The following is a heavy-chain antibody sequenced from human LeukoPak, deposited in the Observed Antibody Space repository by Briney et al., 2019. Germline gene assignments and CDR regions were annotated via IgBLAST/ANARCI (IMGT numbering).Heavy chain of an antibody. D-gene: IGHD4-17*01. CDR1: DDSFSSHY. Sequence: SETLSLTCAVSDDSFSSHYWTWIRQPPGKGLEWIGYISYIGSTNYNPSLKSQVTISIDTSKNQFSLKLTSVTAADTAVYYCARDLVTVTKGFDIWGQGTMVSVSS. J-gene: IGHJ3*02. CDR3: ARDLVTVTKGFDI. V-gene: IGHV4-59*11. CDR2: ISYIGST.